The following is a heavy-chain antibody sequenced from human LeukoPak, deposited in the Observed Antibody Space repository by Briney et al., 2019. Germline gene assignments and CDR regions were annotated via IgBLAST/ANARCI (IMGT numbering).Heavy chain of an antibody. CDR2: ISSDGGND. Sequence: GGSLRLSCAASGFTFSSYAIHWVRQAPGKGLEWVALISSDGGNDFYAGSVKGRFTISRDNSKNTLYLQLNSLRTVDTAMYFCAKDHSPFRGVGHFDYWGQGTLVTVSS. D-gene: IGHD3-10*01. J-gene: IGHJ4*02. CDR1: GFTFSSYA. CDR3: AKDHSPFRGVGHFDY. V-gene: IGHV3-30*18.